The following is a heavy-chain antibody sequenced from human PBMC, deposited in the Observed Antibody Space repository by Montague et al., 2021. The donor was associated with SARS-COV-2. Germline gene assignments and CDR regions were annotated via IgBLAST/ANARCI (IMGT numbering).Heavy chain of an antibody. J-gene: IGHJ4*02. CDR3: ARGLEGYSSGWYWDY. V-gene: IGHV4-59*08. CDR1: GGSISSYY. CDR2: IYYSGST. Sequence: SETLSLTCTVSGGSISSYYWSWIRQPPGKGLEWIGYIYYSGSTNYNPSLKGRVTISVDTSKNQFSLKLSSVTAADTAVYYCARGLEGYSSGWYWDYWGQGTLVTVSS. D-gene: IGHD6-19*01.